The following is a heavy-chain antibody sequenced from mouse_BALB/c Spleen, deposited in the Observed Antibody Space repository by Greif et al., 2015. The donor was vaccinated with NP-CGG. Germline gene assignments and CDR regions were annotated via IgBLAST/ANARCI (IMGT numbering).Heavy chain of an antibody. D-gene: IGHD1-2*01. CDR3: ARPYYGYPYYYAMDY. Sequence: EVQRVESGPGLVKPSQSLSLTCSVTGYSITSGYYWNWIRQFPGNKLEWMGYISYDGSNNYNPSLKNRISITRDTSKNQFFLKLNSVTTEDTATYYCARPYYGYPYYYAMDYWGQGTSVTVSS. V-gene: IGHV3-6*02. J-gene: IGHJ4*01. CDR1: GYSITSGYY. CDR2: ISYDGSN.